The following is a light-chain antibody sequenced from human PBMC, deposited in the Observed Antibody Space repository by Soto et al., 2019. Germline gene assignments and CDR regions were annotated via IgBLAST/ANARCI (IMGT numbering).Light chain of an antibody. Sequence: EIVLTQSPGTLSLSPGERATLSCRASQSVSSSYLAWYQQKPGQAPRLLIYGASNRATVIPDTFSGSGSGTDFTLTISRLEPEDFAVYYCQQYSSSPFTFGPGTKVDIK. J-gene: IGKJ3*01. CDR3: QQYSSSPFT. CDR2: GAS. V-gene: IGKV3-20*01. CDR1: QSVSSSY.